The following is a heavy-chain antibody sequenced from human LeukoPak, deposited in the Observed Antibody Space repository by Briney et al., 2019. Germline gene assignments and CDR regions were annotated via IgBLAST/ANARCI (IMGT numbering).Heavy chain of an antibody. V-gene: IGHV3-21*01. Sequence: PGGSLRLSCAASGFTFSSYSMNWVRQAPGRGLEWVSSIGSTGYYIYYADSVKGRFTISRDNAKNSLYLQMNSLRAEDTAVYYCASTPDGSGWGGWGQGTLVTVSS. D-gene: IGHD6-19*01. J-gene: IGHJ4*02. CDR1: GFTFSSYS. CDR3: ASTPDGSGWGG. CDR2: IGSTGYYI.